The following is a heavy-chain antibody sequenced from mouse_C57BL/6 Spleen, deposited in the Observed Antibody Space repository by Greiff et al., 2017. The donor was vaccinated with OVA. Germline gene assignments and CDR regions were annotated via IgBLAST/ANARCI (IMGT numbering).Heavy chain of an antibody. CDR1: GYTFTSYW. CDR2: IYPSDSET. V-gene: IGHV1-61*01. D-gene: IGHD2-3*01. J-gene: IGHJ2*01. Sequence: QVQLQQSGAELVRPGSSVKLSCKASGYTFTSYWMDWVKQRPGQGLEWIGNIYPSDSETHYNQKFKDKATLTVDKSSSTAYMQLSSLTSEDSAVYYCARGDGYSYYFDYWGQGTTLTVSS. CDR3: ARGDGYSYYFDY.